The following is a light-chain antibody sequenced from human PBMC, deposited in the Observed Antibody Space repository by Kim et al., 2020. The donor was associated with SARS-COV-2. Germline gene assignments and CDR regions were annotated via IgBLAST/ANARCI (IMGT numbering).Light chain of an antibody. J-gene: IGKJ3*01. Sequence: ATINCKSRQSVLHSYNSQSYLAWYQQKPGQPPKLLVYGASTRESGVPDRFSGSGSGTHFTLTISSLQAEDVAVYYCQQYYTVPFTFGPGTKVDIK. CDR3: QQYYTVPFT. CDR1: QSVLHSYNSQSY. V-gene: IGKV4-1*01. CDR2: GAS.